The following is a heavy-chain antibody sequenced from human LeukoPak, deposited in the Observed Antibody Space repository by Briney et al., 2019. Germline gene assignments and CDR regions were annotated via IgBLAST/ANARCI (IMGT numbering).Heavy chain of an antibody. CDR3: ARHYGP. CDR2: INHTGST. Sequence: ASETLSLTCAVYGGSFSGYYWSWIRRPPGKGLEWIGEINHTGSTNYNPSLKSRVTISVDTSKNQFSLKLNSVTAADTAVYYCARHYGPWGQGTLVTVSS. J-gene: IGHJ5*02. V-gene: IGHV4-34*01. CDR1: GGSFSGYY. D-gene: IGHD3-16*01.